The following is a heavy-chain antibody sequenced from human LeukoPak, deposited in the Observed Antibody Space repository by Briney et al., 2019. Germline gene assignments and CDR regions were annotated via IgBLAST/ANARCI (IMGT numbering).Heavy chain of an antibody. CDR2: IHSSGSA. D-gene: IGHD5-24*01. Sequence: SETLSLTCTVSGASLNDYYWSWIRQPPGKALGWIGFIHSSGSANSNPSLTGRVTISIDMSKRQFSLNLRSLPAADTAVYFCAGGAADGYNFGFDYWGQGTLAAVSS. J-gene: IGHJ4*02. V-gene: IGHV4-59*12. CDR3: AGGAADGYNFGFDY. CDR1: GASLNDYY.